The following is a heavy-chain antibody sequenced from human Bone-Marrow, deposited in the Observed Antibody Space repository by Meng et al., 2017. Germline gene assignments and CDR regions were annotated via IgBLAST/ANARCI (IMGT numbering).Heavy chain of an antibody. D-gene: IGHD4-17*01. V-gene: IGHV1-69*05. CDR3: ARRRKDYGDYVPYYYGMDV. Sequence: SVKVSCKASGGTFSSYAISWVRQAPGQGLEWMGGIIPIFGTANYAQKFQGRVTITTDESTSTAYMERSSRRDEDTAVYYCARRRKDYGDYVPYYYGMDVWGQGTTVTVSS. J-gene: IGHJ6*02. CDR1: GGTFSSYA. CDR2: IIPIFGTA.